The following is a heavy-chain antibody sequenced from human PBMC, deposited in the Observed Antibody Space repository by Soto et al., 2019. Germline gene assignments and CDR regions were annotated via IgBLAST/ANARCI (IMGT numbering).Heavy chain of an antibody. J-gene: IGHJ5*02. D-gene: IGHD3-22*01. CDR3: ARHGHSSGYFWWFDP. V-gene: IGHV4-39*01. CDR1: GGSISSSSYY. Sequence: SETLSLTCTVSGGSISSSSYYWGWIRQPPGKGLEWIGSIYYSGSTYYNPSLKSRVTISVDTSKNQFSLKLSSVTAADTAVYYCARHGHSSGYFWWFDPWGQGTLVTVSS. CDR2: IYYSGST.